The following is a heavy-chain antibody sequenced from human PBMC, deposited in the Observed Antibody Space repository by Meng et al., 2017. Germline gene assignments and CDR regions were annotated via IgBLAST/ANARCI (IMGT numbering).Heavy chain of an antibody. CDR1: ASSISRCCYY. CDR2: IYSVGST. Sequence: QPHDPGHGLVEPSHTLTLTRAVSASSISRCCYYSICIRQYPGKRLDWIGYIYSVGSTYYNPTLKSLVNLSVATSNNQFCMKLSSVPAAEMAVYYCARDQAPGAVVVAATSGFDPWGQGTLVTVSS. D-gene: IGHD2-15*01. J-gene: IGHJ5*02. V-gene: IGHV4-31*01. CDR3: ARDQAPGAVVVAATSGFDP.